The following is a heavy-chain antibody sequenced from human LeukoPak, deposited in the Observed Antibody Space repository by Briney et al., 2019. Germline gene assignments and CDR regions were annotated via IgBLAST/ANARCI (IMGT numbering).Heavy chain of an antibody. J-gene: IGHJ4*02. CDR1: GFTFSSYS. CDR3: ARNRRNYYAEEVYFDY. Sequence: GGSLRLSCAASGFTFSSYSMTWVRQAPGKGLEWVASINQDGTEKFSVDSVKGRFTISRDNARNSMYLEMNSLRAEDTAFYYCARNRRNYYAEEVYFDYWGQGALVTVSS. CDR2: INQDGTEK. D-gene: IGHD3-10*01. V-gene: IGHV3-7*03.